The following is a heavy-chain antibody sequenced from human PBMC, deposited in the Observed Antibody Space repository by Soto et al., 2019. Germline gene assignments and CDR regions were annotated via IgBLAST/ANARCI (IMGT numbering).Heavy chain of an antibody. J-gene: IGHJ4*02. V-gene: IGHV3-30*18. Sequence: GGSLRLSCAASGFTFSSYGMHWVRQAPGKGLEWVAVISYDGSNKYYADSVKGRFTISRDNSKNTLYLQMNSLRAEDTAVYYCAKDLYNWNPRAYFDYWGQGTLVTVSS. CDR1: GFTFSSYG. D-gene: IGHD1-20*01. CDR3: AKDLYNWNPRAYFDY. CDR2: ISYDGSNK.